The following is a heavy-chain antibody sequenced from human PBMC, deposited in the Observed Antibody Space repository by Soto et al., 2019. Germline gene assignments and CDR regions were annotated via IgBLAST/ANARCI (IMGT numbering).Heavy chain of an antibody. D-gene: IGHD2-2*02. J-gene: IGHJ5*02. CDR1: GGTFSNYA. V-gene: IGHV1-69*06. CDR2: ITPIFDTT. CDR3: ALYPNSLNHWFDP. Sequence: QIHLVQSGAEVKKPGSSVNISCKASGGTFSNYAISWVRQAPGQGLEWMGAITPIFDTTDYAQKFQGRLTITADTSTTTDYMELSGLRSDDTAIYYCALYPNSLNHWFDPWCQGTQVTVSS.